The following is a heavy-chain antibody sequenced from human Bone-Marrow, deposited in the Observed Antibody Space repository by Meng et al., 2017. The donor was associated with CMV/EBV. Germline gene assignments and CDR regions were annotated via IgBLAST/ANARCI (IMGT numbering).Heavy chain of an antibody. Sequence: SVKVSCKASGGTFSSYAISWVRQAPGQGLEWMGGIIPIFGTANYAQKFQGRVTITTDESTSTAYMELSSLRSEDTAVYYCARGRADQPQDTAMVLHYYYYGMDVWGQGTTVTVSS. CDR2: IIPIFGTA. CDR1: GGTFSSYA. V-gene: IGHV1-69*05. CDR3: ARGRADQPQDTAMVLHYYYYGMDV. J-gene: IGHJ6*02. D-gene: IGHD5-18*01.